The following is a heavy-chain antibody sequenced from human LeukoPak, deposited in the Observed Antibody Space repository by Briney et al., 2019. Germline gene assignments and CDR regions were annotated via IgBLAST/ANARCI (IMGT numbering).Heavy chain of an antibody. CDR1: GFTFSNFG. V-gene: IGHV3-30*02. CDR2: IRFDGTSE. Sequence: GGSLRLSCAASGFTFSNFGMHWVRQAPGKGLEWVAFIRFDGTSEFYADSVKARFTISRDNSKNTLYLQMNSLRAEDTAVYYCAKVRVGATGYFDYWGQGTLVTVSS. J-gene: IGHJ4*02. CDR3: AKVRVGATGYFDY. D-gene: IGHD1-26*01.